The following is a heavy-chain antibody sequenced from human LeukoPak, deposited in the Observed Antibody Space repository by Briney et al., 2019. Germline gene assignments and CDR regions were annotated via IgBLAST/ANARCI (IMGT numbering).Heavy chain of an antibody. V-gene: IGHV1-3*01. J-gene: IGHJ6*04. D-gene: IGHD2-15*01. Sequence: GASVKVSCKASGYTFTSYAMHWVRQAPGQRLEWMGWINAGNGNTKYSQKFQGRVTITADKSTSTAYMELSSLRSEDTAVYYCARMSYCSGGSCLGFGMDVWGKGTTVTVSS. CDR1: GYTFTSYA. CDR2: INAGNGNT. CDR3: ARMSYCSGGSCLGFGMDV.